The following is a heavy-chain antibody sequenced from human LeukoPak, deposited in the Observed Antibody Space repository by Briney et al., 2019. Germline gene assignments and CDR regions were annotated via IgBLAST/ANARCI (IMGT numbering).Heavy chain of an antibody. CDR1: GGSISSTSYY. CDR3: ARQVSDYYYYYIDV. Sequence: SETLSLTCTVSGGSISSTSYYWDWIRQSPGKGPEWIGSIYYSETTYYNPSLESRVTISIDTSKNQFSLQLSSVTAADTALYYCARQVSDYYYYYIDVWGTGTTVPVSS. J-gene: IGHJ6*03. D-gene: IGHD5/OR15-5a*01. V-gene: IGHV4-39*01. CDR2: IYYSETT.